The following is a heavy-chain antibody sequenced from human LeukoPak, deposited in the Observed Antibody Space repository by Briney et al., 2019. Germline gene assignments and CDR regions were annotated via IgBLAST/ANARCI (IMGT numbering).Heavy chain of an antibody. Sequence: GGSLRLSCAASGFTFSSYWMHWVRQAPGKGLVWVSRINSDGSSTSYADSVKGRFTISRDNAKNTLYLQMNSLRAEDTAVYYCARDSGLYYYDCSGYSPSEYWGQGTLVTVSS. CDR3: ARDSGLYYYDCSGYSPSEY. D-gene: IGHD3-22*01. V-gene: IGHV3-74*01. CDR2: INSDGSST. J-gene: IGHJ4*02. CDR1: GFTFSSYW.